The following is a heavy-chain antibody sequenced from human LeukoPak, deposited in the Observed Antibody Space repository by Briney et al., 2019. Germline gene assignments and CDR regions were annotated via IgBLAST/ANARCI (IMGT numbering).Heavy chain of an antibody. CDR2: ISGSGGST. CDR1: GFTFNTYG. CDR3: ARNGRWLQLRHFDY. D-gene: IGHD5-24*01. V-gene: IGHV3-23*01. Sequence: GGTLRLSCAASGFTFNTYGMNWVRQAPGKGLEWVSAISGSGGSTYYADSVKGRFTISRDNAKNSLYLQMNSLRAEDTAVYYCARNGRWLQLRHFDYWGQGTLVTVSS. J-gene: IGHJ4*02.